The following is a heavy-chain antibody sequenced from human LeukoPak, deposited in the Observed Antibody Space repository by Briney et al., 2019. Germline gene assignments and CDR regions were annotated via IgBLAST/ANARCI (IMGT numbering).Heavy chain of an antibody. D-gene: IGHD3-22*01. Sequence: ASVKVSCKASGYTFTSYAMHWVRQAPGQRLEWMGWINAGNGNTKYSQKFQGRVTITRDTSASTAYMELSSLRSEGTAVYYCARGPIVVVTPFDYWGQGTLVTVSS. CDR1: GYTFTSYA. CDR2: INAGNGNT. V-gene: IGHV1-3*01. J-gene: IGHJ4*02. CDR3: ARGPIVVVTPFDY.